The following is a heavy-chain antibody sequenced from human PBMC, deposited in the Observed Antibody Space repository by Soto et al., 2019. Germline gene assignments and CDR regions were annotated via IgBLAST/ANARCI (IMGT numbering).Heavy chain of an antibody. J-gene: IGHJ6*02. V-gene: IGHV4-34*01. Sequence: SETLSLTCAVYGGSFSGYYWSWIRRPPGKGLEWIGEINHSGSTNYNPSLKSRVTISVDTSKNQFSLKLSSVTAADTAVYYCARVKGYCTNGVCYHYYYYGMDVWGQGTTVTVSS. CDR1: GGSFSGYY. CDR2: INHSGST. CDR3: ARVKGYCTNGVCYHYYYYGMDV. D-gene: IGHD2-8*01.